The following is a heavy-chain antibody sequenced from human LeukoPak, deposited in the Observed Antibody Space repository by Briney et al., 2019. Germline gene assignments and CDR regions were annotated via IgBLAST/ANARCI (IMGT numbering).Heavy chain of an antibody. CDR3: ARAGLFDSGGFSQIDN. CDR1: GASVSGFY. J-gene: IGHJ4*02. V-gene: IGHV4-59*02. D-gene: IGHD3-22*01. Sequence: PSETLSLTCAVSGASVSGFYWNWIRQSPGKGLEWIGYIFKSESINYNPSFKRRVTISVDTSKNQFSLKLKSMTAADTAVYFCARAGLFDSGGFSQIDNWGQGTLVTVSS. CDR2: IFKSESI.